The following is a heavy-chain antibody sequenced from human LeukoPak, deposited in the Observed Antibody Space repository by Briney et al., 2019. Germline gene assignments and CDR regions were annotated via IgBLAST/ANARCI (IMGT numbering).Heavy chain of an antibody. CDR3: ARQWLAPYYFDY. V-gene: IGHV4-59*01. Sequence: SETLSLTCTVSGGSISSYYWSWIRHPPGKGLGWIGYIYYSGSTNYNPSLKSRVTISVDTSKNQFSLKLSSVAAADTAVYYCARQWLAPYYFDYWGQGTLVTVSS. J-gene: IGHJ4*02. D-gene: IGHD6-19*01. CDR1: GGSISSYY. CDR2: IYYSGST.